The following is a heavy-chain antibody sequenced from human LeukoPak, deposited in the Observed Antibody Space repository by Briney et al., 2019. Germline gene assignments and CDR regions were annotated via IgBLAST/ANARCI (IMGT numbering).Heavy chain of an antibody. V-gene: IGHV4-59*01. CDR2: IYYSGNT. CDR3: AREYFDILTGYSKGIDY. Sequence: SETLSLTCNVSGGSISGYYWSWIRQLPGEGLEWIGYIYYSGNTNYNPSLKSRVTISVDTSRNQFSLRLSSVTAADTAVYYCAREYFDILTGYSKGIDYWGQGTLVTVSS. J-gene: IGHJ4*02. D-gene: IGHD3-9*01. CDR1: GGSISGYY.